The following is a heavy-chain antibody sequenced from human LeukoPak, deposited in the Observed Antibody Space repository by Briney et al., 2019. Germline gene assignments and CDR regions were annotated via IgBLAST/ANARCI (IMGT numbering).Heavy chain of an antibody. J-gene: IGHJ4*02. CDR1: GFTFSSYS. Sequence: PGGSLRLSCAASGFTFSSYSMTWVRQAPGKGREWVSYISSSSSTIYYADSVKGRFTISRDNAKNSLYLQMNSLRAEDTAEYYCARERLRLGELSSAVYFDYWGQGTLVTVSS. D-gene: IGHD3-16*02. CDR2: ISSSSSTI. V-gene: IGHV3-48*04. CDR3: ARERLRLGELSSAVYFDY.